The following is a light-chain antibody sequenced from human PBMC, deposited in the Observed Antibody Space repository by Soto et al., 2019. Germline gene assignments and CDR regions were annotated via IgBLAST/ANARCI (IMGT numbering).Light chain of an antibody. J-gene: IGLJ2*01. V-gene: IGLV2-14*03. CDR3: SSYTSGSTLV. CDR2: DVS. Sequence: QSALTQPASVSGSPGQSITISCTGTSSDVGGYNYVSWYQQHPDKAPKLMIYDVSNRPSGVSDRFSGSKSGNTASLTISGLQAEDEADYYCSSYTSGSTLVFGGGTKLTVL. CDR1: SSDVGGYNY.